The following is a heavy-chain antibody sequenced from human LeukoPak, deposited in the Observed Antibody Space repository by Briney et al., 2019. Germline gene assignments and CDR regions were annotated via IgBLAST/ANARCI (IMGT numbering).Heavy chain of an antibody. V-gene: IGHV4-39*01. CDR2: IYYSGST. CDR3: ARMVWSGYYPPYYYYMDV. CDR1: GASISSSSYY. D-gene: IGHD3-3*01. Sequence: SETLSLTCSVSGASISSSSYYWGWIRQPPGKRLEWIGNIYYSGSTYYNPSLKSRVTISVDTSKNQFSLKLSSVTAADTAVYYCARMVWSGYYPPYYYYMDVWGKGTTVTVSS. J-gene: IGHJ6*03.